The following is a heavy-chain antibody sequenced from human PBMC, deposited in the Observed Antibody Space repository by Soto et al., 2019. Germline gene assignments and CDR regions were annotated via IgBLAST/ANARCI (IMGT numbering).Heavy chain of an antibody. CDR2: ISAYNGNT. Sequence: QVQLVQSGAEVKKPGASVKVSCKASGYTFTSYGISWVRQAPGQGLECMGWISAYNGNTNYAQMLQGGVTMTTDTSPITAYMELRSLTSDDTAVSYCARDARVSGELSGWGQGTLGTVSS. V-gene: IGHV1-18*01. CDR3: ARDARVSGELSG. D-gene: IGHD3-16*02. J-gene: IGHJ4*02. CDR1: GYTFTSYG.